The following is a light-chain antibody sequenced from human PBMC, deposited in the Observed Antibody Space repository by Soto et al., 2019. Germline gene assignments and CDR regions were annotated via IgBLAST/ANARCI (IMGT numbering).Light chain of an antibody. Sequence: DIVMTQSPLSLPVTPGEPASISCRSSQSLLHDNGYNYLDWYLQKPGQSPQLLIYLGSNRASGVPDRFSGSASGTDFTLKISRVEAEDAGIYYCMQALQAPWTFGQWTKVEIK. CDR2: LGS. CDR1: QSLLHDNGYNY. CDR3: MQALQAPWT. J-gene: IGKJ1*01. V-gene: IGKV2-28*01.